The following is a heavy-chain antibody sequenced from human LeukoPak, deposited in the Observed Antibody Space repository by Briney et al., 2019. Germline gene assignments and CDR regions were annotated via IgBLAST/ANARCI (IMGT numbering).Heavy chain of an antibody. CDR2: IIPIFGTA. D-gene: IGHD2-15*01. CDR3: ARKVPLGYCSGGSCQGWFDP. V-gene: IGHV1-69*06. J-gene: IGHJ5*02. CDR1: GGTFSSYA. Sequence: APVKVSCKASGGTFSSYAISWVRQAPGQGLEWVGRIIPIFGTANYAQEFQGRVTITADKSTSTAYMELSSLRSEDTAVYYCARKVPLGYCSGGSCQGWFDPWGQGTLVTVSS.